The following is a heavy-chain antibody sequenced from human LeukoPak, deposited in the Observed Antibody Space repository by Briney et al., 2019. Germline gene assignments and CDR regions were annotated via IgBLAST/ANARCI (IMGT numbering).Heavy chain of an antibody. D-gene: IGHD5-24*01. CDR3: ARLGRWLQFPYFDY. CDR2: IYYSGST. Sequence: SETLSLTCTVSGGSISSYYWSWIRQPPGKGLEWIGYIYYSGSTNYNPSLKSRVTISVDTSKKQFSLKLSSVTAADTAVYYCARLGRWLQFPYFDYWGQGTLVTVSS. J-gene: IGHJ4*02. CDR1: GGSISSYY. V-gene: IGHV4-59*08.